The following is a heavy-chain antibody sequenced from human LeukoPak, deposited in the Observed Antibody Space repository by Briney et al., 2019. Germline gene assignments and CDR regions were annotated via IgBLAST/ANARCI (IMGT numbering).Heavy chain of an antibody. V-gene: IGHV3-30*18. CDR3: AKSGSSWYFDY. D-gene: IGHD6-13*01. Sequence: GGSLRLSCAASGFTFSSYGMHWVRQAPGKGLEWVAVISYDGSNKYYADSVKGRFTISRDNSKNTLYLRMNSLRAEDTAVYYCAKSGSSWYFDYWGQGTLVTVSS. CDR1: GFTFSSYG. CDR2: ISYDGSNK. J-gene: IGHJ4*02.